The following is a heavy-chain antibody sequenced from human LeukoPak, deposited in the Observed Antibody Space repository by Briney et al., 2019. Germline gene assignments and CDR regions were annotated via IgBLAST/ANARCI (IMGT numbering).Heavy chain of an antibody. CDR1: GGSISSYY. CDR3: ATEGYYYDSSGYLNFDY. J-gene: IGHJ4*02. Sequence: SETLSLTCTVSGGSISSYYWSWIRQPPGKGLEWIGYIHYSGSTNYNPSLKSRVTISVDTSKNQFSLKLSSVTAADTAVYYCATEGYYYDSSGYLNFDYWGQGTLVTVSS. CDR2: IHYSGST. D-gene: IGHD3-22*01. V-gene: IGHV4-59*08.